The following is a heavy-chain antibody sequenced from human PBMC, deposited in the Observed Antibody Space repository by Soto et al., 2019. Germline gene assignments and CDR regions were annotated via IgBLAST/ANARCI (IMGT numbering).Heavy chain of an antibody. Sequence: GGSLRLSCAASGFSFSDYYMSWIRQAPGKGLEWVSYIDFRSNSIYYADPVKGRFTISRDNAKNSLYLQMNSLRAEDTAVYYCARDIEPPGLFFDYWGQGTLVTVSS. V-gene: IGHV3-11*01. J-gene: IGHJ4*02. CDR2: IDFRSNSI. CDR3: ARDIEPPGLFFDY. D-gene: IGHD6-13*01. CDR1: GFSFSDYY.